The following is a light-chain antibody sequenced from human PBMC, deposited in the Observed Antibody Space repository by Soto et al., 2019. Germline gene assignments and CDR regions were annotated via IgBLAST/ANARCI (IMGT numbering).Light chain of an antibody. V-gene: IGKV3-20*01. J-gene: IGKJ3*01. Sequence: EIVLTQSPGTLSLSRGERATLSCRASQNIGSYLAWFQQKFGQAPRLLIYGASTRATGIPDRFSGSGSGTDFTLTISRLEPEDFAVYYCQQYGSSPRITFGPGTKVDIK. CDR2: GAS. CDR1: QNIGSY. CDR3: QQYGSSPRIT.